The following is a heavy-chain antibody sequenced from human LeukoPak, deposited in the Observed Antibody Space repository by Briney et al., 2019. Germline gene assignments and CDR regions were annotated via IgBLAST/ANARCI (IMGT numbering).Heavy chain of an antibody. V-gene: IGHV1-2*02. CDR2: INPNSGGT. Sequence: ASVKVSCKASGYSFINYGLSWVRQAPGQGLEWMGWINPNSGGTNYAQKFQGRVTMTRDTSISTAYMELSRLRSDDTAVYYCAREHSYGYYFDYWGQGTLVTVSS. CDR1: GYSFINYG. J-gene: IGHJ4*02. CDR3: AREHSYGYYFDY. D-gene: IGHD5-18*01.